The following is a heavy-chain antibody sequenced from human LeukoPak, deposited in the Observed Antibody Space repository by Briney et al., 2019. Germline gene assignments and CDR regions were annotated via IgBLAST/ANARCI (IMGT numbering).Heavy chain of an antibody. CDR3: ARVPYCSSTSCYRNWFDP. D-gene: IGHD2-2*01. V-gene: IGHV1-18*01. CDR2: ISAYNGNT. CDR1: GGTFSSYA. Sequence: GSSVKVSCKASGGTFSSYAISWVRQAPGQELEWMGWISAYNGNTNYAQKLQGRVTMTTDTSTSTAYMELRSLRSDDTAVYYCARVPYCSSTSCYRNWFDPWGQGTLVTVSS. J-gene: IGHJ5*02.